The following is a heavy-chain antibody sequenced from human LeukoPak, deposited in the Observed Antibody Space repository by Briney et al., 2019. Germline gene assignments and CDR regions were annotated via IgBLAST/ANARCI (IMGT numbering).Heavy chain of an antibody. CDR2: INHNGNVN. CDR1: GFTFSSYA. V-gene: IGHV3-7*03. J-gene: IGHJ6*02. D-gene: IGHD3-16*01. Sequence: GGSLRLSCVASGFTFSSYAMHWVRQAPGKGLEWVASINHNGNVNYYVDSVRGRFTISRDNAKNSLYLQMSNLRAEDTAVYFCARGGGLDVWGQGATVTVSS. CDR3: ARGGGLDV.